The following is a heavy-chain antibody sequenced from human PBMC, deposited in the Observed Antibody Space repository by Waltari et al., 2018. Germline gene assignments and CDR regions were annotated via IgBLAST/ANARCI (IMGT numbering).Heavy chain of an antibody. CDR3: ARGGKVNNWFDP. D-gene: IGHD2-15*01. CDR1: GGSFSDYS. CDR2: ITHSGMT. Sequence: QVQLQQWGAGLLKSSETLSLTCAVYGGSFSDYSWSWIRQPPGKGLEWIREITHSGMTNYNPSLKSRVTISADRSKNQFSLKLSSVTAADTAVYYCARGGKVNNWFDPWGQGTLVTVSS. J-gene: IGHJ5*02. V-gene: IGHV4-34*01.